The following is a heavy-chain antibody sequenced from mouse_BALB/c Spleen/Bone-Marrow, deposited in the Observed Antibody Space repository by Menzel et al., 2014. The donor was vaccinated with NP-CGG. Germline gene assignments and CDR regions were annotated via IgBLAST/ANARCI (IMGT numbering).Heavy chain of an antibody. Sequence: EVKLVESGGDLVKPGGSLKLSCAASGFTFSSYGMSWVRQTPDKRLEWVATISSGGSYTYYPDSMKGRFTISRDNAKNTLYLQMSSLKSEDTAMYYCARDTMITYYYAMDYWGQGTSVTVSS. CDR1: GFTFSSYG. D-gene: IGHD2-4*01. J-gene: IGHJ4*01. V-gene: IGHV5-6*01. CDR3: ARDTMITYYYAMDY. CDR2: ISSGGSYT.